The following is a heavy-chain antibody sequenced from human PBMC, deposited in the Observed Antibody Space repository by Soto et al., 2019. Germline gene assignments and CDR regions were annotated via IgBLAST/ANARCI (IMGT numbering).Heavy chain of an antibody. Sequence: EMPLLESGGGLVQPGGSLRLSCTASGFTFSSHAMTWVRQAPGKGLEWVSGLSDSGGSIYYADSVKGRFTISRDNSMNTLYLQMNTLRAEDTAVYYCAKVSSSWYAGFFDLWGQGTLVSVSS. CDR3: AKVSSSWYAGFFDL. V-gene: IGHV3-23*01. CDR2: LSDSGGSI. J-gene: IGHJ4*02. D-gene: IGHD6-13*01. CDR1: GFTFSSHA.